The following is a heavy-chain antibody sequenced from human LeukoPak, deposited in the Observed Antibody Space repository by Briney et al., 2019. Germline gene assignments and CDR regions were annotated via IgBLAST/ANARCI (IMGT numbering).Heavy chain of an antibody. D-gene: IGHD3-3*01. CDR2: IYYSGST. CDR3: ARGDYDFWSGYYHFGY. Sequence: SETLSLTCAVYGGSFSGYYRSWIRQPPGKGLEWIGYIYYSGSTNYNPSLKSRVTISVDTSKNQFSLKLSSVTAADTAVYYCARGDYDFWSGYYHFGYWGQGTLVTVSS. J-gene: IGHJ4*02. V-gene: IGHV4-59*01. CDR1: GGSFSGYY.